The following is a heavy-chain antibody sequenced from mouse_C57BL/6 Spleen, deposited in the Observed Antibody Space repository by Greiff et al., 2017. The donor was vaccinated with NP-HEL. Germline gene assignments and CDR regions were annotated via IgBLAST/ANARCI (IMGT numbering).Heavy chain of an antibody. CDR3: ARDSNWNYYAMDY. Sequence: DVKLQESGPGLVKPSQSLSLTCSVTGYSITSGYYWNWIRQFPGNKLEWMGYISYDGSNNYNPSLKNRISITRDTSKNQFFLKLNSVTTEDTATYYCARDSNWNYYAMDYWGQGTSVTVAS. V-gene: IGHV3-6*01. CDR1: GYSITSGYY. D-gene: IGHD2-5*01. CDR2: ISYDGSN. J-gene: IGHJ4*01.